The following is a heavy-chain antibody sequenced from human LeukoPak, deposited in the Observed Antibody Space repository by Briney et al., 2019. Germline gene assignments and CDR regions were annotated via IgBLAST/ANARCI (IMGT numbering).Heavy chain of an antibody. CDR2: ISGSGGST. CDR3: ARDSSPYCGDDCYFDAFDL. J-gene: IGHJ3*01. V-gene: IGHV3-23*01. Sequence: GASLRLSCAASGFTFSSYAMSWVRQAPGKGLEWVSAISGSGGSTYYADSVKGRFTISRDNAKNFLYLQMNSLRAEDTAVYFCARDSSPYCGDDCYFDAFDLWGQGTMVTVSS. CDR1: GFTFSSYA. D-gene: IGHD2-21*02.